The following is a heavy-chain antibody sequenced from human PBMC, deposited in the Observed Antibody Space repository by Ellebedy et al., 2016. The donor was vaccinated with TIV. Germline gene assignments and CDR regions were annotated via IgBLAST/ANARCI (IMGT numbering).Heavy chain of an antibody. CDR1: GFRFASYA. V-gene: IGHV3-23*01. D-gene: IGHD3-22*01. Sequence: GESLKISCSASGFRFASYAMSWVRQAPGKGLEWISVISGGADITYYADSVKGRFTVSRDNSKNTLYLQMSSLRVDDTAVYYCAKGDTTTVVVTYDYWGQGTLVTVSS. J-gene: IGHJ4*02. CDR2: ISGGADIT. CDR3: AKGDTTTVVVTYDY.